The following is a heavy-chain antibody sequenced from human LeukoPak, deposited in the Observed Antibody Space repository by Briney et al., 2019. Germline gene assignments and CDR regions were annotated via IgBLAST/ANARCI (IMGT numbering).Heavy chain of an antibody. D-gene: IGHD2-2*01. Sequence: GGSLRLSCAASGFTFSSYGMRWVRQAPGKGLEWVAVIWYDGSNKYYADSVKGRFTISRDNSKNTLYLQMNSLRAEDTAVYYCARDQGVVVVPAAMPIGYWGQGTLVTVSS. J-gene: IGHJ4*02. CDR3: ARDQGVVVVPAAMPIGY. V-gene: IGHV3-33*01. CDR2: IWYDGSNK. CDR1: GFTFSSYG.